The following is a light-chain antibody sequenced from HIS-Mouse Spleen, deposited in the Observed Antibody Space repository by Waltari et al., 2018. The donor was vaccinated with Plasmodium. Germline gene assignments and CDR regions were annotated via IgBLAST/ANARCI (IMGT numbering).Light chain of an antibody. J-gene: IGLJ3*02. CDR3: YSTDSSGNHRV. CDR2: KDS. V-gene: IGLV3-10*01. Sequence: SYELTQPPSVSVSPGQTARITCSGDALPKKYAYWYQQKSGQAPVLDIYKDSKRPSGIPGRFSGSSSGTMATLTISGAQVEDEADYYCYSTDSSGNHRVFGGGTKLTVL. CDR1: ALPKKY.